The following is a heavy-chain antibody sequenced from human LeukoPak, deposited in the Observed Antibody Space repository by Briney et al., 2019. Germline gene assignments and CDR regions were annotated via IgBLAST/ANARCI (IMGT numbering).Heavy chain of an antibody. Sequence: GGSLRLSCAASGFTFSSYAMSWVRQAPGKGLEWVSAISGSGGSTYYADSVKGRFTISRDNTKNTLYLQMNSLRAEDTAVYYCAKDLVRITIFGVVIPPGYYMDVWGKGTTVTVSS. D-gene: IGHD3-3*01. V-gene: IGHV3-23*01. CDR2: ISGSGGST. CDR1: GFTFSSYA. CDR3: AKDLVRITIFGVVIPPGYYMDV. J-gene: IGHJ6*03.